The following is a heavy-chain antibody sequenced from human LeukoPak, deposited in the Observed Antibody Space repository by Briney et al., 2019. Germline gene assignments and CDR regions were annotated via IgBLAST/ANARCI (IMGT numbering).Heavy chain of an antibody. Sequence: GRSLRLSCAASGFTFSSYGMHWVRQAPGKGLEWVSVIYSGGSTYYADSVKGRFTISRDNSKNTLYLQMNSLRAEDTAVYYCAREEYYDSSGRGAFDIWGQGTMVTVSS. V-gene: IGHV3-53*01. CDR1: GFTFSSYG. D-gene: IGHD3-22*01. CDR3: AREEYYDSSGRGAFDI. J-gene: IGHJ3*02. CDR2: IYSGGST.